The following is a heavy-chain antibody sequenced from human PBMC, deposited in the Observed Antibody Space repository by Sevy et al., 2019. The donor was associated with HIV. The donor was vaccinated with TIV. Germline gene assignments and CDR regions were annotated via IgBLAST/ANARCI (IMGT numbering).Heavy chain of an antibody. V-gene: IGHV3-33*01. CDR1: GFTFSSYG. CDR3: ARDASYCSSTRCYLDYYYYYGMDV. D-gene: IGHD2-2*01. Sequence: GGSLRLSCAASGFTFSSYGMHWVRQAPGKGLEWVAVIWYDGSNKYYADSVKGRFTISRDNSKNTLYLQMNSLRAEDTAVYYCARDASYCSSTRCYLDYYYYYGMDVWGQGTTVTVSS. J-gene: IGHJ6*02. CDR2: IWYDGSNK.